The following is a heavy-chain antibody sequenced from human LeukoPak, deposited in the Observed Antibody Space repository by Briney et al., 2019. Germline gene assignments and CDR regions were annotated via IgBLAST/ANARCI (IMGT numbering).Heavy chain of an antibody. V-gene: IGHV1-69*05. Sequence: SVKVSCKASGGTFSSYAISWVRQAPGQGLEWMGRIIPIFGTANYAQKFQGRATITTREYTSTAYMELSSLRSEDTAVYYCARAQVKYDSSGYGYWGQGTLVTVSS. CDR1: GGTFSSYA. D-gene: IGHD3-22*01. J-gene: IGHJ4*02. CDR2: IIPIFGTA. CDR3: ARAQVKYDSSGYGY.